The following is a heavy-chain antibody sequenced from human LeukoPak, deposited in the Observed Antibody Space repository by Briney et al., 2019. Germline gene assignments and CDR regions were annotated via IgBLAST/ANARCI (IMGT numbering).Heavy chain of an antibody. J-gene: IGHJ4*02. V-gene: IGHV3-30*02. Sequence: GGSLRLSCAGSGFTLRTYGMHWVRQAPGKGLEWVAYIQYDGSNKQYADSVKGRFSISRDNSENILYLQMNSLRAEDTAVYYCAREGGLQLWGFGYWGQGTLVTVSS. CDR1: GFTLRTYG. D-gene: IGHD5-18*01. CDR3: AREGGLQLWGFGY. CDR2: IQYDGSNK.